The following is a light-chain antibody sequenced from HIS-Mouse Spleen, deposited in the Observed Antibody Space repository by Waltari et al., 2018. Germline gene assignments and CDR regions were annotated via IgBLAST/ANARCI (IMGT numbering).Light chain of an antibody. J-gene: IGLJ3*02. Sequence: SALTPPASVSGSPGKSITNPCTGTSSDVGSYNLVSWYQPHPGQAPKLMIYEGSKRPSGVSNRFSGSKSGNTASLTISGLQAEDEADYYCCSYAGSSTWVFGGGTKLTVL. CDR3: CSYAGSSTWV. V-gene: IGLV2-23*01. CDR1: SSDVGSYNL. CDR2: EGS.